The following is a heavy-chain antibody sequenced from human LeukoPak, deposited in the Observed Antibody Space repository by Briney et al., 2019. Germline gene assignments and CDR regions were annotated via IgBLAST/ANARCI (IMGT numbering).Heavy chain of an antibody. CDR3: ASNYDSSGYYYYYYMDV. J-gene: IGHJ6*03. Sequence: GGSLRLSCAASGFTFSSYEMNWVRQAPGKGLEWVSYISSSGSTIYYADSVKGRFTISRDNAKNSLYLQMNSLRPEDTAVYYCASNYDSSGYYYYYYMDVWGKGATVTVSS. CDR2: ISSSGSTI. CDR1: GFTFSSYE. D-gene: IGHD3-22*01. V-gene: IGHV3-48*03.